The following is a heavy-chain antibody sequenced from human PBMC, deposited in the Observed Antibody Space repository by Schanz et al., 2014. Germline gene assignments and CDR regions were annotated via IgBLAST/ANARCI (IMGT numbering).Heavy chain of an antibody. CDR1: GGSFSGYW. D-gene: IGHD3-10*01. CDR3: ARTFYFASGTYHTPNYYYGLDV. CDR2: VNHGGYT. V-gene: IGHV4-34*01. J-gene: IGHJ6*02. Sequence: QVQLQQWGAGLLKPSETLSLTCAFSGGSFSGYWWTWVRQSPGKGLEWIGEVNHGGYTNYNPSLKSRVTVSADTSKNQFSLKMRSVTAADTAVYYCARTFYFASGTYHTPNYYYGLDVWGQGTTVTVSS.